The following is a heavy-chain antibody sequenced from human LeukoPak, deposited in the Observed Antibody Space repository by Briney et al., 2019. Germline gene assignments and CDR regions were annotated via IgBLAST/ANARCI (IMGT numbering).Heavy chain of an antibody. Sequence: PGGSLRLSCAASGFTFSDYYMSWIRQAPGKGLEWVADISNSGRSIYYADSVKGRFTISRDNAKNSLYVQINSLRAEDTAVYYCARLAVAGRCAPPHCYYMDVWGKGTTVTISS. J-gene: IGHJ6*03. CDR3: ARLAVAGRCAPPHCYYMDV. D-gene: IGHD6-13*01. CDR1: GFTFSDYY. V-gene: IGHV3-11*01. CDR2: ISNSGRSI.